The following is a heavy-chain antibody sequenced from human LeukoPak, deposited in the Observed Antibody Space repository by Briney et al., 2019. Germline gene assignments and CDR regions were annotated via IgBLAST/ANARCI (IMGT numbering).Heavy chain of an antibody. CDR3: ARDRCSSTSCYRWGVFDY. CDR1: GGTFSSYT. Sequence: ASVKVSCKASGGTFSSYTISWVRQAPGQGLEWMGRIITILGIANYTQKFQGRVTITADKSTSTAYMEMSSLRSEDTAVYYCARDRCSSTSCYRWGVFDYWGQGTLVTVSS. D-gene: IGHD2-2*02. J-gene: IGHJ4*02. V-gene: IGHV1-69*04. CDR2: IITILGIA.